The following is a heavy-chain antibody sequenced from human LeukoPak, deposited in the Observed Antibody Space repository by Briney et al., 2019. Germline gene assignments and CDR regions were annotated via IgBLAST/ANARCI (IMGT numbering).Heavy chain of an antibody. CDR3: ARAEEGGSGSYLIDY. J-gene: IGHJ4*02. V-gene: IGHV4-30-2*01. CDR1: GGSISSGGYS. Sequence: SETLSLTCAVSGGSISSGGYSWSWIRQPPGKGLEGIGYIYHSGSTYYNPSLKSRVTISVDRSKNQFSLKLSSVTAADTAVYYCARAEEGGSGSYLIDYWGQGTLVTVSS. D-gene: IGHD3-10*01. CDR2: IYHSGST.